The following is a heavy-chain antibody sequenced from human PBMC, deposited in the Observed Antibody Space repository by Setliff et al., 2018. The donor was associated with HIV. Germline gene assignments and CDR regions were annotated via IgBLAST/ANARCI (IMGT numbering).Heavy chain of an antibody. CDR2: ISGSGSGV. D-gene: IGHD3-16*01. V-gene: IGHV3-48*01. Sequence: GGSLRLSCAASGFTFSSYSMNWVRQSPGKGLEWVSHISGSGSGVDYADSVKGRFTVSRDNARSSLYLQLNSLRSEDTAVYYCARDLIWGFDYWGQGTPVTVSS. CDR3: ARDLIWGFDY. J-gene: IGHJ4*02. CDR1: GFTFSSYS.